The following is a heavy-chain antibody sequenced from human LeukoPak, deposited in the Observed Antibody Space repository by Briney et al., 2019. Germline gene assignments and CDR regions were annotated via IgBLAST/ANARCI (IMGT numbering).Heavy chain of an antibody. V-gene: IGHV3-21*01. CDR1: GFTFTMFS. CDR2: ISSSSSYI. D-gene: IGHD6-13*01. Sequence: GGSLRLSCAASGFTFTMFSTNWLRQAPGKGLEWVSSISSSSSYIYYADSVKGRFTISRDNAKNSLYLQMNSLRAEDTAVYYCARAGYSISWAHDYWGQGTQVTVSS. J-gene: IGHJ4*02. CDR3: ARAGYSISWAHDY.